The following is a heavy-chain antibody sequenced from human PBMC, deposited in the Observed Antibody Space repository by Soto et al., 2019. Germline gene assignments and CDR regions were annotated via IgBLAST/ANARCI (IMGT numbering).Heavy chain of an antibody. D-gene: IGHD2-15*01. CDR1: GFTFDDYA. CDR3: VRTSLVVAAATREDY. V-gene: IGHV3-9*01. CDR2: ISSNRSST. Sequence: GGSLRLSCAASGFTFDDYAMHWVRQAPGKGLVWVSGISSNRSSTSYADSVKGRFTISRDNAKNTLYLQMNSLRAEDTAVYYCVRTSLVVAAATREDYWGQGTLVTVSS. J-gene: IGHJ4*02.